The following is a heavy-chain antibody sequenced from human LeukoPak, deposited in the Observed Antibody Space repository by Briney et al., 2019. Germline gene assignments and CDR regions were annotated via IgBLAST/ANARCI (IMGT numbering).Heavy chain of an antibody. CDR3: ATEIGYCSGGSCYQTLAFDI. CDR1: GGTFSSYA. CDR2: IIPIFGTA. Sequence: GASVKVSCKASGGTFSSYAISWVRQAPGQGLEWMGGIIPIFGTANYAQKFQGRVTITADESTSTAYMELSSLRSEDTAVYYCATEIGYCSGGSCYQTLAFDIWGQGTMVTVSS. V-gene: IGHV1-69*13. J-gene: IGHJ3*02. D-gene: IGHD2-15*01.